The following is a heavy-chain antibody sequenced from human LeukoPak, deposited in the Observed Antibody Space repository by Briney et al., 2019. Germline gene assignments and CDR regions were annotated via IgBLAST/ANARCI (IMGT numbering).Heavy chain of an antibody. CDR2: IYTSGST. CDR1: GGSISSYY. CDR3: ARDSGDGYNSVNDY. D-gene: IGHD5-24*01. Sequence: SETLSLTCTVSGGSISSYYWSLIRQPAGKGLEWIGRIYTSGSTNYNPSLKSRVTMSVDTSKNQFSLKLSSVTAADTAVYYCARDSGDGYNSVNDYWGQGTLVTVSS. V-gene: IGHV4-4*07. J-gene: IGHJ4*02.